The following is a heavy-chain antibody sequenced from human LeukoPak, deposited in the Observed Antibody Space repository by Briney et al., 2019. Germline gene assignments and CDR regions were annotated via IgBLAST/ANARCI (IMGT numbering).Heavy chain of an antibody. CDR1: GGSISSSNW. V-gene: IGHV4-4*02. CDR2: IYHSGST. D-gene: IGHD3-10*01. CDR3: ARDKDYYGSGSYSDYYYYGMDV. J-gene: IGHJ6*04. Sequence: SETLSLTCAVSGGSISSSNWWGWVRQPPGKGLEWIGEIYHSGSTNYNPSLKTRVTISVDKSKNQFSLKLSSVPAADTAVYYCARDKDYYGSGSYSDYYYYGMDVWGKGTTVTVSS.